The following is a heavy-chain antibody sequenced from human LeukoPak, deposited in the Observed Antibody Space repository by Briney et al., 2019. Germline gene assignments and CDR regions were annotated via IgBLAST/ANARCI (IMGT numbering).Heavy chain of an antibody. Sequence: GGSLRLSCAASGFTFSSYDMHWVRQAPGKGLEWVALISYDGSNKYYADSVKGRFTISRDNSKNTLYLQMNSLRAEDTAVYYCAKDGPATSFYNCDYWGQGTLVTVSS. V-gene: IGHV3-30*18. J-gene: IGHJ4*02. CDR1: GFTFSSYD. D-gene: IGHD5-24*01. CDR2: ISYDGSNK. CDR3: AKDGPATSFYNCDY.